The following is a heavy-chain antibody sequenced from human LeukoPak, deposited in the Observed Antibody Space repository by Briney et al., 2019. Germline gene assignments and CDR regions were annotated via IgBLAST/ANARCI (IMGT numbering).Heavy chain of an antibody. D-gene: IGHD3-22*01. V-gene: IGHV1-18*01. CDR2: ISAYNGNT. CDR3: ARALGGYDSSGYYV. Sequence: ASVKVSCKASGYTFTSYGISLVRQAPGQGLEWMGWISAYNGNTNYAQKLQGRVTMTTDTSTSTAYMELRSLRFDDTAVYYCARALGGYDSSGYYVWGQGTLVTVSS. CDR1: GYTFTSYG. J-gene: IGHJ4*02.